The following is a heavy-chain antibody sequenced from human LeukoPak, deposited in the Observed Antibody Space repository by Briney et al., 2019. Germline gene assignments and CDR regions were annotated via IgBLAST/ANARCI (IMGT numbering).Heavy chain of an antibody. CDR1: GDSISNNNYY. CDR2: IYYSGST. J-gene: IGHJ5*02. CDR3: ASLGVPYYDFWSGYGNWFDP. V-gene: IGHV4-61*05. D-gene: IGHD3-3*01. Sequence: PSETLSLTCTVSGDSISNNNYYWGWIRQPPGKGLEWIGYIYYSGSTNYNPSLKSRVTISVDTSKNQFSLKLSSVTAADTAVYYCASLGVPYYDFWSGYGNWFDPWGQGTLVTVSS.